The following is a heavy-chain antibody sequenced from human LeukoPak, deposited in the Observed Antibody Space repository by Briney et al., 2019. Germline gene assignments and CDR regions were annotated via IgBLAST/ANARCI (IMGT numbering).Heavy chain of an antibody. CDR1: GGSFSGYY. CDR3: ATPTGDRATVGWFDP. D-gene: IGHD1-26*01. V-gene: IGHV4-34*01. J-gene: IGHJ5*02. CDR2: INHSGST. Sequence: PSETLSLTCAVYGGSFSGYYWSWIRQPPGKGLEWIGEINHSGSTNYNPSLKSRVTISVDTSKNQFSLKLSSVTAADTAVYYCATPTGDRATVGWFDPWGQGTLVTVSS.